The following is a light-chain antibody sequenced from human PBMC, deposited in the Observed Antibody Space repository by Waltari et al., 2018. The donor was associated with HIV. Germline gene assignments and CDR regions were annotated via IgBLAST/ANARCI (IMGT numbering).Light chain of an antibody. V-gene: IGLV2-8*01. CDR1: CSHVGGYNY. CDR2: EVS. J-gene: IGLJ3*02. Sequence: QPALTQPPSASGSPGQLVTITCTGTCSHVGGYNYFSWYQQHPGKAPKFIIYEVSKRPSGVPDRFSGSKSGNTASLTVSGLQAEDEADYYCSSYAGSNWVFGGGTKLTVL. CDR3: SSYAGSNWV.